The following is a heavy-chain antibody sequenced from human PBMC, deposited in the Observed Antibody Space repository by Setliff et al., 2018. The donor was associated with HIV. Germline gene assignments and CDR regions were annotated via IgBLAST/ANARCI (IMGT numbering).Heavy chain of an antibody. CDR2: INHSGST. V-gene: IGHV4-34*01. CDR1: GGSFSGYS. J-gene: IGHJ5*02. D-gene: IGHD3-9*01. CDR3: ARGNYDILTGYYLLNWFDP. Sequence: LSLTCAVYGGSFSGYSWSWIRQPPGKGLEWIGEINHSGSTNYNPSLKSRVTISVDTSKNQFSLKLTPVTAADTAVYYCARGNYDILTGYYLLNWFDPWGQGTLVTVSS.